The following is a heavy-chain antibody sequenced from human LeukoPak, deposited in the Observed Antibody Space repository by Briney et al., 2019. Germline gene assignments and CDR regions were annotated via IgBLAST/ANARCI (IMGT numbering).Heavy chain of an antibody. D-gene: IGHD3-10*01. CDR2: ISSNGGST. CDR3: VRHMVRGIVVKEFFQY. Sequence: GGSLRLSCSPSGFTFSSYALHWVRQAPGNGLEYVSAISSNGGSTYYADSVKGRFTTSRDNSKNTLYFQMSSLRAEDTAVYYGVRHMVRGIVVKEFFQYWVQGTLVSVCS. V-gene: IGHV3-64D*06. CDR1: GFTFSSYA. J-gene: IGHJ1*01.